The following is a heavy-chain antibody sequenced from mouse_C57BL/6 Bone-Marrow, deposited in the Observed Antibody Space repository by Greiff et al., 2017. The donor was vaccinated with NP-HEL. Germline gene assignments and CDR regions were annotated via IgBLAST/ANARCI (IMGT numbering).Heavy chain of an antibody. D-gene: IGHD1-1*01. J-gene: IGHJ1*03. CDR2: ISYDGSN. CDR1: GYSITSGYY. V-gene: IGHV3-6*01. Sequence: DVQLQESGPGLVKPSQSLSLTCSVTGYSITSGYYWNWIRQFPGNKLEWMGYISYDGSNNYNPSPKNRISITRATSKNQFFLKLNSVTTEDTATYYCAREVITTVVAPDVWGTGTTVTVSS. CDR3: AREVITTVVAPDV.